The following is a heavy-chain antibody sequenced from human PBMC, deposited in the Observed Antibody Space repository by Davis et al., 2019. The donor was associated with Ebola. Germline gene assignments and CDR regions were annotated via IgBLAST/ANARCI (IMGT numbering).Heavy chain of an antibody. V-gene: IGHV4-59*08. D-gene: IGHD2-21*01. CDR2: IYYSGST. Sequence: PGGSLRLSCTVSGGSISSYYWSWIRQPPGKGLEWMGYIYYSGSTNYNPSLKSRVTISVDTSKNQFSLKLSSVTAADTAVYYCARFLMEPRGGDWFDPWGQGTLVTVSS. CDR3: ARFLMEPRGGDWFDP. J-gene: IGHJ5*02. CDR1: GGSISSYY.